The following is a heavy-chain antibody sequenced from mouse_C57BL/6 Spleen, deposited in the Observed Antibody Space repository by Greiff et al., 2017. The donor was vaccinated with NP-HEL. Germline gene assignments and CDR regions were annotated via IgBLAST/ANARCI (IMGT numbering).Heavy chain of an antibody. CDR1: GYTFTSYD. CDR3: ALYSNDGWYFDV. Sequence: QVQLKQSGPELVKPGASVKLSCKASGYTFTSYDINWVKQRPGQGLEWIGWIYPRAGSTKYNEKFKGKATLTVDTSSSTAYMELHSLTSEDSAVYFCALYSNDGWYFDVWGTGTTVTVSS. J-gene: IGHJ1*03. CDR2: IYPRAGST. D-gene: IGHD2-12*01. V-gene: IGHV1-85*01.